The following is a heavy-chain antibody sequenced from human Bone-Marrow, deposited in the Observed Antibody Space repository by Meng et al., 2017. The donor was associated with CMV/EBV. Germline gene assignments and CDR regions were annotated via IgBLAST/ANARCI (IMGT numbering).Heavy chain of an antibody. V-gene: IGHV3-30*02. CDR3: AKRADYSDTSNYYSLDY. J-gene: IGHJ4*02. CDR1: GFTFSNYG. D-gene: IGHD3-22*01. CDR2: IRNDGSSK. Sequence: LSLTCAASGFTFSNYGMHWVRQAPGKGLEWVAAIRNDGSSKYYTDSVKGRFTISRDNSKNTLYLQMNSLRAEDTAVYFCAKRADYSDTSNYYSLDYWGQGTLVTVSS.